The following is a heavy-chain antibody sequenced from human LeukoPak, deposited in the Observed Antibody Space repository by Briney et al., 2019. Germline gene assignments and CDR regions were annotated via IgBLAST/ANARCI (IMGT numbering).Heavy chain of an antibody. CDR3: ARVSGYDSRIWFDP. CDR2: ISYSGST. Sequence: NPSETLSLTCTVSGGSISSGGYSWSWIRQPPGKGLEWIGYISYSGSTYYNPSLESRVTISVDTSKNQFSLKLSSVTAADTAVYYCARVSGYDSRIWFDPWGQGTLVTVSS. D-gene: IGHD5-12*01. J-gene: IGHJ5*02. CDR1: GGSISSGGYS. V-gene: IGHV4-30-4*01.